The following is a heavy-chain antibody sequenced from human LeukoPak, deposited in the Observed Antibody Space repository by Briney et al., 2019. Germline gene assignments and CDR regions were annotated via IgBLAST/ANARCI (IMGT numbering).Heavy chain of an antibody. CDR2: IYTSGST. CDR1: GGSISSYY. V-gene: IGHV4-4*07. Sequence: SETLSLTCTVSGGSISSYYWSWIRQPAGKGLEWIGRIYTSGSTNYNPSLKSRVTMSVDTSKNQFSLKLSSVTAADTAVYYCATYYYGSGSPDYCYYMDVWGKGTTVTVSS. CDR3: ATYYYGSGSPDYCYYMDV. D-gene: IGHD3-10*01. J-gene: IGHJ6*03.